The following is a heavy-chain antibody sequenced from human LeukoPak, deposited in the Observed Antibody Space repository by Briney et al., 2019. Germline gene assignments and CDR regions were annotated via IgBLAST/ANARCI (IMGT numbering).Heavy chain of an antibody. V-gene: IGHV1-8*01. D-gene: IGHD6-19*01. CDR1: GYTFTSYD. CDR3: ARGLPGYSSGWAAGGY. Sequence: GASVKVSCKASGYTFTSYDINWVRQATGQGLEWMGWMNPNSGSTGYAQKFQGRVTMTRNTSISTAYMELSSLRSEDTAVYYCARGLPGYSSGWAAGGYWGQGTLVTVSS. J-gene: IGHJ4*02. CDR2: MNPNSGST.